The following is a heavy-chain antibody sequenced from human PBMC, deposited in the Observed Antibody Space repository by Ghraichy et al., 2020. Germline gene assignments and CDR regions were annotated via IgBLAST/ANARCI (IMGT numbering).Heavy chain of an antibody. D-gene: IGHD4-17*01. CDR1: GFTVSSNY. CDR3: ARPRDYGDYVYAFDI. CDR2: IYSGGST. V-gene: IGHV3-53*01. Sequence: GGSLRLSCAASGFTVSSNYMSWVRQAPGKGLEWVSVIYSGGSTYYADSVKGRFTISRDNSKNTLYLQMNSLRAEDTAVYYCARPRDYGDYVYAFDIWGQGTMVTVSS. J-gene: IGHJ3*02.